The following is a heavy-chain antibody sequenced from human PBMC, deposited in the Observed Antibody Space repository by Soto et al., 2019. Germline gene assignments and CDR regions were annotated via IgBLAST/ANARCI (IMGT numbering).Heavy chain of an antibody. J-gene: IGHJ4*02. CDR1: GFTFSSYA. CDR2: ISGSGGST. CDR3: AKSSGGGTVTTYYY. D-gene: IGHD4-17*01. Sequence: EVQLLESGGGLVQPGGSLRLSCAASGFTFSSYAMSWVRQAPGKGLEWVSAISGSGGSTYYADSVKVRFTISRDNSKNTLYLQMDSLRAGDTAVYYCAKSSGGGTVTTYYYWGQGTLVTVSA. V-gene: IGHV3-23*01.